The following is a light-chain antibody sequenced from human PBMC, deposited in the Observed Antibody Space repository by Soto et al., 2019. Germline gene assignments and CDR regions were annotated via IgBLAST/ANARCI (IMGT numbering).Light chain of an antibody. CDR2: EVS. Sequence: QSALTQPASVSGSPGQSITISCTGTSSDVGSYNLVSWYQQHPGKAPKLMIYEVSKRPSGVSNRFSGSKSGNTASLTISGLQAEDEADDYCCSYAGSSSVGFGGGTKLTVL. CDR3: CSYAGSSSVG. J-gene: IGLJ2*01. V-gene: IGLV2-23*02. CDR1: SSDVGSYNL.